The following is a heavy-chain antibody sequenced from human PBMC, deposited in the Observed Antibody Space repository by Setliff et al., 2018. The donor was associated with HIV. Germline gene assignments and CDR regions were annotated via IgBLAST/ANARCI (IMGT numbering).Heavy chain of an antibody. J-gene: IGHJ5*02. D-gene: IGHD6-19*01. CDR2: MSYSGGA. V-gene: IGHV4-61*05. CDR3: ARLPRIALSGTFGWFDP. CDR1: GGSISSGYYY. Sequence: SETLSLTCTVSGGSISSGYYYWGWIRQPPGRGLEWIAYMSYSGGANYNPSPKSRVTISVDTSKGQFSLRLSSVTAADTAVYYCARLPRIALSGTFGWFDPWGQGTLVTVSS.